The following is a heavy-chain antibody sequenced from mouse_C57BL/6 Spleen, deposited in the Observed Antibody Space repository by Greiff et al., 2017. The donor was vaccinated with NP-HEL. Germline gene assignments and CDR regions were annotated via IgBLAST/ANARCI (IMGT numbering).Heavy chain of an antibody. CDR1: VFTFSDYG. Sequence: EVKLVESGGGLVKPGGSLKLSCAASVFTFSDYGMHWVRQAPEKGLEWVAYISSGSSTIYYADTVKGRFTISRDNAKNTLFLQMTSLRSEDTAMYYWARQIYYGNSFAYWGQGTLVTVSA. J-gene: IGHJ3*01. CDR3: ARQIYYGNSFAY. V-gene: IGHV5-17*01. D-gene: IGHD2-1*01. CDR2: ISSGSSTI.